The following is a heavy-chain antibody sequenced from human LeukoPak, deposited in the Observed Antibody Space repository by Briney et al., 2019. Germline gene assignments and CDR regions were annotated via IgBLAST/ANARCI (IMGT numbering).Heavy chain of an antibody. CDR1: GYTFTSYG. CDR3: ATIDAPMAEYFFDY. CDR2: IYPGDSDT. J-gene: IGHJ4*02. D-gene: IGHD3-10*01. V-gene: IGHV5-51*01. Sequence: GESLKISCKGSGYTFTSYGIGWVRQMPGKGLEWMGIIYPGDSDTRYSPSFQGQVTISADKSISTAYLQWSSLKVSDTAIYYCATIDAPMAEYFFDYWGQGTLVTVSS.